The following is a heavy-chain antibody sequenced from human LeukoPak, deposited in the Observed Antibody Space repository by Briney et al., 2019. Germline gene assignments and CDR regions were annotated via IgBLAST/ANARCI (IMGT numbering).Heavy chain of an antibody. J-gene: IGHJ4*02. CDR1: GGSISSSSYY. CDR3: ARPRRSGSYYFDY. Sequence: SETLSLTCTVSGGSISSSSYYWGWVRQPPGTGLEWIGSIYYSGSTYYNPSLKSRVTISVDTSKNQFSLKLSSVTAADTAVYYCARPRRSGSYYFDYWGQGTLVTVSS. CDR2: IYYSGST. V-gene: IGHV4-39*01. D-gene: IGHD1-26*01.